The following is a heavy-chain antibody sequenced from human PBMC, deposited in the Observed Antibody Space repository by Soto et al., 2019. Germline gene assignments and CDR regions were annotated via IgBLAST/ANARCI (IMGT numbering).Heavy chain of an antibody. Sequence: PLRLSCSASLFTFRTYARSWVLNSPGKWLEFVAGIVGNGDEYYADTVRGRFTISRDNSNNILYLQMYSLRAEDTAVYYCAKDRQPDGLWPFGSWGQGTQVTVSS. D-gene: IGHD2-8*01. V-gene: IGHV3-23*01. CDR3: AKDRQPDGLWPFGS. J-gene: IGHJ5*02. CDR2: IVGNGDE. CDR1: LFTFRTYA.